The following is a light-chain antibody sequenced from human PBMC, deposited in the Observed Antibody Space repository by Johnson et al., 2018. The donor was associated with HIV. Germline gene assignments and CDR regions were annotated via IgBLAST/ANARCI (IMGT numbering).Light chain of an antibody. V-gene: IGLV1-44*01. CDR2: RNN. Sequence: QPVLTQPPSASGPPGQRVTISCSGSSSNIGSSTVNWYQQLPGTAPKLLIYRNNQRPSGVPDRFFGSKSGTSASLAISGLQAEDEADYYCATWDDTLNGRYVFGTGTKVTVL. CDR1: SSNIGSST. CDR3: ATWDDTLNGRYV. J-gene: IGLJ1*01.